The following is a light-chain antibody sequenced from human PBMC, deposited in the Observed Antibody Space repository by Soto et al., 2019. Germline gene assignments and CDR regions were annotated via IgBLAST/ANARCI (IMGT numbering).Light chain of an antibody. Sequence: EIVLTESPGTLSLSPRERATLSCRASQSVNDNYLAWYQHKPGQAPRLLIYGASSRAPGIPDRFSGSGSGTDFTHTISRLEPEDFAIYYCQQYAASPRTFGQGTQVEGK. CDR3: QQYAASPRT. CDR2: GAS. V-gene: IGKV3-20*01. CDR1: QSVNDNY. J-gene: IGKJ1*01.